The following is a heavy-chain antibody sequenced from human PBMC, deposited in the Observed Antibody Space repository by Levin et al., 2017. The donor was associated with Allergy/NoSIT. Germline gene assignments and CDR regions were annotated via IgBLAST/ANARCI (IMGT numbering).Heavy chain of an antibody. V-gene: IGHV3-9*01. J-gene: IGHJ4*02. Sequence: SLKISCAASGFTFDDYAMHWVRQAPGKGLEWVSGISWNSGSIGYADSVKGRFTISRDNAKNSLYLQMNSLRAEDTALYYCAKDMRSILTGPNFDYWGQGTLVTVSS. CDR2: ISWNSGSI. CDR1: GFTFDDYA. D-gene: IGHD3-9*01. CDR3: AKDMRSILTGPNFDY.